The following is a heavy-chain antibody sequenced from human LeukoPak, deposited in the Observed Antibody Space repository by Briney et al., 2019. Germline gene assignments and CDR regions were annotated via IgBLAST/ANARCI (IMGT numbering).Heavy chain of an antibody. CDR1: GFTFSTYS. V-gene: IGHV3-30*03. CDR2: ISYDGANG. Sequence: GGSLRLSCAASGFTFSTYSMNWVRQAPGKGLEWVAVISYDGANGYYTESVTGRFTISRDNSKNTLFLQMNSLRLEDTAVYFCARNRGATGFYWVDYWGQGTLVSVSS. CDR3: ARNRGATGFYWVDY. D-gene: IGHD3-9*01. J-gene: IGHJ4*02.